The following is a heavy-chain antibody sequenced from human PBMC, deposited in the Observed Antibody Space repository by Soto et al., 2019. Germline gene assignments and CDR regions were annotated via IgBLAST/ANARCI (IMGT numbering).Heavy chain of an antibody. CDR2: VNWNGSST. D-gene: IGHD3-22*01. CDR1: GFTFDDYG. J-gene: IGHJ4*02. V-gene: IGHV3-20*04. Sequence: GGSLRLSCAASGFTFDDYGMSWARQAPGKGLEWVSGVNWNGSSTGYADSVKGRFTISRDNAKNSLYLQMNSLRAEDTAVYYCAKVSIVVVITGSPPFDYWGQGTLVTVSS. CDR3: AKVSIVVVITGSPPFDY.